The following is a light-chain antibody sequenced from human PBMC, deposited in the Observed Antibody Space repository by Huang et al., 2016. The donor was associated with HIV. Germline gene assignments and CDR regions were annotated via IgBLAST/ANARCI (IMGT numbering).Light chain of an antibody. Sequence: EIVLTQSPANLSLSPGGRATLSCRASQNISRFLAWYQQGAGQAPRLLIYGASNRATGIPARFSGSGSGTDFTLTINNLEPGDFAVYYCQQRFTFGPGTKVDIK. CDR3: QQRFT. CDR2: GAS. J-gene: IGKJ3*01. CDR1: QNISRF. V-gene: IGKV3-11*01.